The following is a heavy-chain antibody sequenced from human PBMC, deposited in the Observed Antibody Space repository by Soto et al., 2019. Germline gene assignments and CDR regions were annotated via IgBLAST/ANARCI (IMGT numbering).Heavy chain of an antibody. CDR3: ATVIVSTIPLDY. CDR1: GYTITSYY. J-gene: IGHJ4*02. D-gene: IGHD5-12*01. Sequence: SVKVCCKASGYTITSYYMHWVRQAHGKGLEWMGGSDPADGETIYAQKFQGRVTMTEATSTDTAYMELSSLRSEDTAVYYCATVIVSTIPLDYWGQGTLVTVSS. CDR2: SDPADGET. V-gene: IGHV1-24*01.